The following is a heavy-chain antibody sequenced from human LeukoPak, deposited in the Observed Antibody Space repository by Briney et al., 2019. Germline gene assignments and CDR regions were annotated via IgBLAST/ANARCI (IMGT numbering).Heavy chain of an antibody. CDR1: GFTFSSYS. D-gene: IGHD3-10*01. J-gene: IGHJ4*02. CDR3: ASWNTLFGSYFDY. V-gene: IGHV3-48*02. CDR2: ISSGSSTI. Sequence: GGSLRLSCAASGFTFSSYSMNWVRQAPGKGLEWVSYISSGSSTIYYADSVKGRFTISRDNAKNSLYLQMNSLRDEDTAVYYCASWNTLFGSYFDYWGQGTLVTVSS.